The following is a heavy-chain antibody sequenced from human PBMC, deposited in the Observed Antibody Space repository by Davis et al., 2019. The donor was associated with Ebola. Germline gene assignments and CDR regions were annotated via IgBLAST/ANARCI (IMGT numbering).Heavy chain of an antibody. CDR3: VQGTTSCHV. J-gene: IGHJ4*02. V-gene: IGHV3-23*05. D-gene: IGHD2-2*01. CDR1: GFTSGCCA. Sequence: PGGSLRLSCTASGFTSGCCAMNWVRQAPGKGLEWVSGIGSSSNGRHYADSVKGRFTISRDDSKNTVYLQMNNLRAEDTAVYYCVQGTTSCHVWGQGTLVTVSS. CDR2: IGSSSNGR.